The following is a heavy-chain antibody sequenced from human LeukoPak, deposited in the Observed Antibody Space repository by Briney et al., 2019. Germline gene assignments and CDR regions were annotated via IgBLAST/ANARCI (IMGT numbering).Heavy chain of an antibody. V-gene: IGHV4-39*01. J-gene: IGHJ4*02. CDR1: GGSISSSDHF. Sequence: SETLSLTCTVSGGSISSSDHFWAWIRQPPGKGLEWIGSIYYSGSSYFNPSLRSRVTMYVDTSKNQFSLKVSSVTAADTAVYYCATVIGVAATTYWGQGTLVTVSS. CDR3: ATVIGVAATTY. CDR2: IYYSGSS. D-gene: IGHD6-19*01.